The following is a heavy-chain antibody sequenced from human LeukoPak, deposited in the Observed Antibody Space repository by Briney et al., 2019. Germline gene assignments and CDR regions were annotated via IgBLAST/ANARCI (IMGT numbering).Heavy chain of an antibody. CDR3: ARGDPMVFWFDP. J-gene: IGHJ5*02. D-gene: IGHD3-10*01. Sequence: SETLSLTCTVSGGSISSSSYYWGWIRQPPGKGLEWIGSIYYSGSTYYNPSLKSRVTISVDTSKNQFSLKLSSVTAADTAVYYCARGDPMVFWFDPWGQGTLVTVSS. V-gene: IGHV4-39*01. CDR2: IYYSGST. CDR1: GGSISSSSYY.